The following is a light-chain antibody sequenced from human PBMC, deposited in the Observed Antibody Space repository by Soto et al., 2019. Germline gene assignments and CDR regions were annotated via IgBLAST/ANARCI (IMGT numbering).Light chain of an antibody. CDR1: QSISSW. Sequence: DIQMTQSPSTLSASVGDRVTITCRASQSISSWLAWYQQKPGKAPKLLIYDASNLESGVPSRFSGGGSGTEFSLTISSLQPDDFATYYCQQYNYFWAFGQGT. J-gene: IGKJ1*01. V-gene: IGKV1-5*01. CDR2: DAS. CDR3: QQYNYFWA.